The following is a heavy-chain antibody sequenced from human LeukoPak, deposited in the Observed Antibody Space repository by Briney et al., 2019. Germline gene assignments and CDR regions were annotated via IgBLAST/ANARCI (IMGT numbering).Heavy chain of an antibody. CDR1: GFTFSSYA. CDR2: ISYDGSNK. Sequence: GGSLRLSCAASGFTFSSYAMHWVRQALGKGLEWVAVISYDGSNKYYADSVKGRFTISRDNSKNTLYLQMNSLRAEDTAVYYCARSNKYYYDSSGYNNWGQGTLVTVSS. D-gene: IGHD3-22*01. CDR3: ARSNKYYYDSSGYNN. J-gene: IGHJ4*02. V-gene: IGHV3-30*04.